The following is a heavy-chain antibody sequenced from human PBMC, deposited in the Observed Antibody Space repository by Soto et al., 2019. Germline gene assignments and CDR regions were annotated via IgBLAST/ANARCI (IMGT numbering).Heavy chain of an antibody. J-gene: IGHJ3*02. Sequence: QVQLVQSGAEVXKPGSSVKVSCKASGGTFSTYTVVWVRQAPGQGLEWMGRILPMFDITNNAQRFQGRVTMTADKSTSTAYLELTSLRSEDTAVYYCSLGSWSAETFDIWGRGTMVTVSS. CDR1: GGTFSTYT. D-gene: IGHD6-13*01. V-gene: IGHV1-69*02. CDR3: SLGSWSAETFDI. CDR2: ILPMFDIT.